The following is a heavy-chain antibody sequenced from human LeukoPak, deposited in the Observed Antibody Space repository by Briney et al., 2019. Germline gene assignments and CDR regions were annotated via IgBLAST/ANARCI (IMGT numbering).Heavy chain of an antibody. J-gene: IGHJ4*02. CDR3: ARGVARSSKFHFSYYFDY. V-gene: IGHV4-39*07. D-gene: IGHD6-6*01. CDR1: GGSISSSSYY. CDR2: IYHSGST. Sequence: SETLSLTCTVSGGSISSSSYYWGWLRQPPGKGLEWIGSIYHSGSTYYNPSLKSRVTISVDTSKNQFSLKLSSVTAADTAVYYCARGVARSSKFHFSYYFDYWGQGTLVTVSS.